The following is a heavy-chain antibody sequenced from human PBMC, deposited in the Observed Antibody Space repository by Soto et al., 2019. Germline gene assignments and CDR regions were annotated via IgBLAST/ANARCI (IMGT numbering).Heavy chain of an antibody. Sequence: XSCSASVFSFSNYTIHWVRQAPGKGLEWVALISYDEIDKYFADAVKGRFTISRDNSKNTSYLQMDSLRAEDTAVYYCAGRSGSSDYWGRGTLVTVSS. V-gene: IGHV3-30*04. CDR1: VFSFSNYT. CDR2: ISYDEIDK. CDR3: AGRSGSSDY. J-gene: IGHJ4*02. D-gene: IGHD3-10*01.